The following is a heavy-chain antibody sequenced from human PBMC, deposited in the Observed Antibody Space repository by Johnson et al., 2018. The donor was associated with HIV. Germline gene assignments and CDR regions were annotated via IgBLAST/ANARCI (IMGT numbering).Heavy chain of an antibody. D-gene: IGHD3-22*01. J-gene: IGHJ3*02. CDR1: GFTFDDYG. CDR3: ASRPGLYYYDSSGFDAFDI. Sequence: MQLVESGGGVVRPGGSLRLSCAASGFTFDDYGMNWVRQAPGKGLEWVSGINWNGGSTGYGDSVKGRFTISRDNAKNSLYLQIKSLRAEDTALYYCASRPGLYYYDSSGFDAFDIWGQGTMVTVSS. V-gene: IGHV3-20*04. CDR2: INWNGGST.